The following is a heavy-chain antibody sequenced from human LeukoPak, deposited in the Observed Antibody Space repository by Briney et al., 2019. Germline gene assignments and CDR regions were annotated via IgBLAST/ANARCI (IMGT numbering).Heavy chain of an antibody. CDR2: IYYSGST. CDR1: GGSISSYY. D-gene: IGHD3-9*01. CDR3: ARTYFDVLTSYYYYMDV. J-gene: IGHJ6*03. V-gene: IGHV4-59*08. Sequence: SETLSLTCTVSGGSISSYYWSWIRQPPGKGLEWIGYIYYSGSTNYNPSLKSRVTISVDTSKNQFSLRLTSVTAADTAVYYCARTYFDVLTSYYYYMDVWGKGTTVTISS.